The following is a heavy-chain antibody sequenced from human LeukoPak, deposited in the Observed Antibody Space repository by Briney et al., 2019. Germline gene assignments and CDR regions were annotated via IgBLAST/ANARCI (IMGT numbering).Heavy chain of an antibody. V-gene: IGHV1-18*04. D-gene: IGHD3-10*01. CDR1: GYTFTSYG. CDR3: ARDIGLGSNYGSGSRPPRMKY. CDR2: ISAYNGNT. Sequence: GASVKVSCKASGYTFTSYGISWVGPAPGQGLEWMGWISAYNGNTNYAPKLQGRVTMTTDTSTRTAYMELRSLRSDDTAVYYCARDIGLGSNYGSGSRPPRMKYWGQGTLVTVSS. J-gene: IGHJ4*02.